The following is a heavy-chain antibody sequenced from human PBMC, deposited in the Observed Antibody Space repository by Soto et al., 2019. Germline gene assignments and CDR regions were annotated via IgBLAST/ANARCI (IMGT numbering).Heavy chain of an antibody. CDR2: LYHGDSDT. CDR3: ARQAANGQWSV. Sequence: GESLKISFKGSGYSFTSYLICWVRQMPGKGLEWMVILYHGDSDTRYSPSFQGQVTISADKSISTAYLHWRSLKASDTAVYYCARQAANGQWSVFGQGTTVTFSS. D-gene: IGHD6-19*01. V-gene: IGHV5-51*01. J-gene: IGHJ6*02. CDR1: GYSFTSYL.